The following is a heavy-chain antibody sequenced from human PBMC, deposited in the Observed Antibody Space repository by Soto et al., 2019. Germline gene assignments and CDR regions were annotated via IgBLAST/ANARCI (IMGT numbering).Heavy chain of an antibody. CDR3: ARVPDY. V-gene: IGHV4-30-4*01. CDR1: GGSISSGDYY. Sequence: SETLSLTCTVSGGSISSGDYYWSWIRQSPGKGLEFIGYIYEGGSADYNPSLKSRVSISVDTSKNQFSLKLSSVTAADTAVYYCARVPDYWGQGTLVTVSS. CDR2: IYEGGSA. J-gene: IGHJ4*02.